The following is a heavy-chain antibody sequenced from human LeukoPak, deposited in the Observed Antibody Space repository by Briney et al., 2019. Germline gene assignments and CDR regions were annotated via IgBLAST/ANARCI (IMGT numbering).Heavy chain of an antibody. J-gene: IGHJ3*02. D-gene: IGHD2-2*01. CDR3: ARDTVPATVGAFDI. CDR1: GGTFSSYA. CDR2: IIPIFGTA. V-gene: IGHV1-69*01. Sequence: SVKVSCKASGGTFSSYAISWVRQAPGQGLEWMGGIIPIFGTANYAQKFQGRVTITADESTSTAYMELSSLRSEDTAVYYCARDTVPATVGAFDIWGQGTMVTVSS.